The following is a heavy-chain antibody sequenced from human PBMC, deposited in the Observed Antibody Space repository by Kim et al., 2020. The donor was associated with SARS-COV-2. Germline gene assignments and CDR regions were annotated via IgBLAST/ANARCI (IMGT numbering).Heavy chain of an antibody. D-gene: IGHD6-13*01. J-gene: IGHJ4*02. CDR2: ISYDGSNK. Sequence: GGSLRLSCAASGFTFSSYAMHWVRQAPGKGLEWVAVISYDGSNKYYADSVKGRFTISRDNSKNTLYLQMNSLRAEDTAVYYCARDARRYSSSWYFEFDYWGQGTLVTVSS. CDR1: GFTFSSYA. V-gene: IGHV3-30*04. CDR3: ARDARRYSSSWYFEFDY.